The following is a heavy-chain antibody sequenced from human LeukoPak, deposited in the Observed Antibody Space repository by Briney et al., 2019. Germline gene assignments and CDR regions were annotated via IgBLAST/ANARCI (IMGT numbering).Heavy chain of an antibody. Sequence: QTGGSLRLSCAASGFTFSGYWMSWVRQAPGKGLEWVANIDQDGSEKSYVDSVKGRFTISRDNAKNSLYLQMNSLRAEDTALYYCARDQGAAGDYWGQGTLVTVSS. D-gene: IGHD6-13*01. J-gene: IGHJ4*02. CDR1: GFTFSGYW. CDR2: IDQDGSEK. CDR3: ARDQGAAGDY. V-gene: IGHV3-7*01.